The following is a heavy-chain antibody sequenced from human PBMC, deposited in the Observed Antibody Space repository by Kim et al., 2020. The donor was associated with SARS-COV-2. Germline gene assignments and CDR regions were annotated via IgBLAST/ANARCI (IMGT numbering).Heavy chain of an antibody. V-gene: IGHV4-34*01. J-gene: IGHJ6*02. CDR3: ARAPEGDNTTPHTPSPYHYGMDV. CDR2: INHSGST. Sequence: SETLSLTCAVYGGSFSGYYWSWIRQPPGKGLEWIGEINHSGSTNYNPSLKSRVTISVDTSKNQFSLKLSSVTAADTAVYYCARAPEGDNTTPHTPSPYHYGMDVWGQGTTVTVSS. D-gene: IGHD1-1*01. CDR1: GGSFSGYY.